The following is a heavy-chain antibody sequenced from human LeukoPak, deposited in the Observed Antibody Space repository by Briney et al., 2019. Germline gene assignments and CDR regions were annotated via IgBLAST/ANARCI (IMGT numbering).Heavy chain of an antibody. CDR3: VKLRYYDNTGYYYVGAFDI. D-gene: IGHD3-22*01. CDR2: ISGSSGST. CDR1: GFTFSSYA. Sequence: GGSLRLSCAASGFTFSSYAMIWVRQAPGKGLEWVSGISGSSGSTYYADSVKGRFTISRDNSKNTLFLQMTSLRTDDTAVYYCVKLRYYDNTGYYYVGAFDIWGQGTMVTVSS. V-gene: IGHV3-23*01. J-gene: IGHJ3*02.